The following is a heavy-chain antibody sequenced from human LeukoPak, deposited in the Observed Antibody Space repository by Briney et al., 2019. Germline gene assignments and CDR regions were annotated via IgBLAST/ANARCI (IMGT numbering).Heavy chain of an antibody. CDR1: GFTFSSYG. J-gene: IGHJ4*02. CDR2: ISYDGSNK. D-gene: IGHD2-15*01. V-gene: IGHV3-30*18. CDR3: AKDNCQGFCELVVAATLDY. Sequence: GRSLRLSCAASGFTFSSYGMHWVRQAPGKGLEWVAVISYDGSNKYYADSVKGRFTISRDNSKSTLYLQMNSLRAEDTAVYYCAKDNCQGFCELVVAATLDYWGQGTRVTVSS.